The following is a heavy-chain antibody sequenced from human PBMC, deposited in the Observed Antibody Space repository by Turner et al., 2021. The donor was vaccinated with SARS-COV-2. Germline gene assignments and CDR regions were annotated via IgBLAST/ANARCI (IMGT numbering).Heavy chain of an antibody. J-gene: IGHJ1*01. CDR3: GTSVRRSGYFQR. Sequence: QLLVQESGPALVKPSETLSLPCTVSAVSITSNSHYWGWVRQPPGKGLEWIGITYYPGGSYYNPSLRGRVTISVDPSQNQFSLILRSVTAADTAVYYCGTSVRRSGYFQRWGQGSLVSVSS. CDR2: TYYPGGS. V-gene: IGHV4-39*01. CDR1: AVSITSNSHY.